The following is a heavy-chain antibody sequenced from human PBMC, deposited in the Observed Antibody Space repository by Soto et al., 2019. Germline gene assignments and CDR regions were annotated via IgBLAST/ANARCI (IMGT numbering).Heavy chain of an antibody. CDR1: GFTFDDYA. D-gene: IGHD3-10*01. V-gene: IGHV3-9*01. CDR2: ISWNSGSI. Sequence: ESGGGLVQPGRSLRLSCAASGFTFDDYAMHWVRQAPGKGLEWVSGISWNSGSIGYADSVKGRFTISRDNAKNSLYLQMNSLRAEDTALYYCAKDTSYGSGSQSAYYYGMDVWGQGTTVTVSS. CDR3: AKDTSYGSGSQSAYYYGMDV. J-gene: IGHJ6*02.